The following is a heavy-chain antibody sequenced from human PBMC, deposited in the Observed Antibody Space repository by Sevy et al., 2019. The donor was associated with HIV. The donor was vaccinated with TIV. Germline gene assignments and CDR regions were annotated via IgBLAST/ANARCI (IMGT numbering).Heavy chain of an antibody. CDR3: ARPGSGWFEFDS. CDR1: GFTISRYS. V-gene: IGHV3-48*02. CDR2: IGSTGPTI. D-gene: IGHD6-19*01. Sequence: GGSLRLSCVASGFTISRYSMNWVRQAPGKGLEWVSNIGSTGPTIYYADSVKGRFTISRDNAKNSLYLQMNSLREEDTAVYYCARPGSGWFEFDSWGQGTLVTVSS. J-gene: IGHJ4*02.